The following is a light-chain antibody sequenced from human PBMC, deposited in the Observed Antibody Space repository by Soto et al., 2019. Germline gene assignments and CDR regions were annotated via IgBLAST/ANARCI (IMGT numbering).Light chain of an antibody. V-gene: IGKV3-15*01. CDR2: GAS. CDR3: QQNKTWPPVT. CDR1: QSVNSN. Sequence: EIVMTQSPATLSVSPGERATLSCRASQSVNSNLAWYQQKPGQAPRLLIYGASTRATGIPARFSGSGSGTEFTLTTSGLQSEDFALYYCQQNKTWPPVTFGKGTKVEIK. J-gene: IGKJ1*01.